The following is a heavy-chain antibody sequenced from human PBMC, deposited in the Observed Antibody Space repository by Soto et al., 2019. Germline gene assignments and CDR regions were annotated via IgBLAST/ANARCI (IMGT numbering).Heavy chain of an antibody. V-gene: IGHV3-30*03. CDR2: ISYDGSNK. J-gene: IGHJ6*02. CDR3: TRDGSPFALDV. Sequence: GGSLRLSCAASGFTFSSYGMHWVRQAPGKGLEWVAVISYDGSNKYYADSVKGRFTISRDNSKNTLYLQMNSLRAEDTAVYYCTRDGSPFALDVWGLGTSVTVSS. CDR1: GFTFSSYG.